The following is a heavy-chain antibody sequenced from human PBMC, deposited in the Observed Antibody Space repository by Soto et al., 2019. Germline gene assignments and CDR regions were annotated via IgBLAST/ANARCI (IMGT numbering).Heavy chain of an antibody. CDR1: ADTFTSYG. CDR3: ARVIAARRAGAYYFDY. D-gene: IGHD6-6*01. V-gene: IGHV1-18*01. J-gene: IGHJ4*02. CDR2: ISAYNGNT. Sequence: ASVKVSCKAPADTFTSYGISWVRQAPGQGLEWMGWISAYNGNTNYAQKLQGRVTMTTDTSTSTAYMELRSLRSDDTAVYYCARVIAARRAGAYYFDYWGQGTLVTVS.